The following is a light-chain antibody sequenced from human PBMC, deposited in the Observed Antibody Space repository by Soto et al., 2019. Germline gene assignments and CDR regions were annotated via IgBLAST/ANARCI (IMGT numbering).Light chain of an antibody. CDR1: QSVRGNY. V-gene: IGKV3-20*01. Sequence: VLTLSACALSLSTGERATLSCRASQSVRGNYVAWYQQKPGQAPRVLIFEASKRATGTPDRFSGSGSGTDFTLSISRLEPEDFAVYYCQQYDKSPFTLGQGTKVDIK. J-gene: IGKJ2*01. CDR2: EAS. CDR3: QQYDKSPFT.